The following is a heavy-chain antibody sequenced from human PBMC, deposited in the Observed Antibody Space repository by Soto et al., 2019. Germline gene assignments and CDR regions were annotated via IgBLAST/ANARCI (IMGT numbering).Heavy chain of an antibody. V-gene: IGHV3-7*01. CDR3: ARGRTWFAP. CDR1: GFTFSNSW. J-gene: IGHJ5*02. CDR2: IKEDGSET. Sequence: EVQLVESGGGLVQPGGSLRLSCAASGFTFSNSWMAWVRQAPGKGLEWVANIKEDGSETYYVDSVKGRFTISRDNAKNSVFLQMNSLRGEDTAVYYCARGRTWFAPWGQGTLVTVSS.